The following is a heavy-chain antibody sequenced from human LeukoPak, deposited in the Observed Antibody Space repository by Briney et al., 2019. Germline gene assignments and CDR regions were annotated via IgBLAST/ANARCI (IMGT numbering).Heavy chain of an antibody. CDR1: GGSFSGYY. Sequence: PSETLSLTCAVNGGSFSGYYWGWIRQPPGKGLEWIGEINHSGSTNYNPSLKSRVTISVDTSKNQFSLKLSSVTAADTAVYYCARVGYYYDSSGYYPGHAFDIWGQGTMVTVSS. CDR3: ARVGYYYDSSGYYPGHAFDI. V-gene: IGHV4-34*01. D-gene: IGHD3-22*01. CDR2: INHSGST. J-gene: IGHJ3*02.